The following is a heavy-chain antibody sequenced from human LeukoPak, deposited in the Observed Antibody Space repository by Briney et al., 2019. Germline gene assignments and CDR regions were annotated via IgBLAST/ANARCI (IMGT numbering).Heavy chain of an antibody. J-gene: IGHJ4*02. V-gene: IGHV3-30*18. CDR2: ISDDASHK. CDR1: GFSFSNYG. CDR3: AKNREGYSKLD. Sequence: GRSLRLSCVGSGFSFSNYGMHWVRQAPGKGLEWVAVISDDASHKYYADSVKGRFTISRDNSKNTLYLQMDSLRLEVTAVFYCAKNREGYSKLDWGQGTLVTVSS. D-gene: IGHD6-13*01.